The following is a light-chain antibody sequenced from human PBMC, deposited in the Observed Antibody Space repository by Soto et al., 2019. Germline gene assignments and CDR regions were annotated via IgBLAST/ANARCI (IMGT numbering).Light chain of an antibody. Sequence: QSVLTQPRSVSGSPGQSVTISCTGDTSDLGDYNFVSWYQQHPGKAPKLMIYDVNKRPSGVPDRFSGSESGNTASLTISGLQADDEADYYCCTFAGSYPWVFGGGTKVTVL. CDR1: TSDLGDYNF. CDR2: DVN. CDR3: CTFAGSYPWV. V-gene: IGLV2-11*01. J-gene: IGLJ3*02.